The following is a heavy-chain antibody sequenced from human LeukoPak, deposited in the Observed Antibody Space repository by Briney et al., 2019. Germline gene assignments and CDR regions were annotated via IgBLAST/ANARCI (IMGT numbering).Heavy chain of an antibody. CDR1: GDTFSSYA. CDR2: LIPIVDVA. CDR3: ARGGIGLGY. V-gene: IGHV1-69*04. J-gene: IGHJ4*02. D-gene: IGHD3-3*02. Sequence: SVKVSCKASGDTFSSYAFNWVRQAPGQRPEWTGRLIPIVDVANYAPKFQDRVTMTADTATSTAYMELTSLRSEDTAVYYCARGGIGLGYWGQGTLVTVSS.